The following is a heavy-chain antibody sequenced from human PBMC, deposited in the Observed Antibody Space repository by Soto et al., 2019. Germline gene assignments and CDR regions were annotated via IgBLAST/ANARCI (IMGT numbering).Heavy chain of an antibody. CDR1: GGSISSSSYY. D-gene: IGHD3-9*01. Sequence: ASETLSLTCTVSGGSISSSSYYWGWIRQPPGKGLEWIGSIYYSGSTYYNPSLKSRVTISVDTSKNQFSLKLSSVTAADTAVYYCARTDYDILTGYYFDYWGQGTLVTVSS. J-gene: IGHJ4*02. CDR2: IYYSGST. CDR3: ARTDYDILTGYYFDY. V-gene: IGHV4-39*01.